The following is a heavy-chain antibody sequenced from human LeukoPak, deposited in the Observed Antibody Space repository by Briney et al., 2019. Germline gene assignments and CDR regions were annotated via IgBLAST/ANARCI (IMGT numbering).Heavy chain of an antibody. D-gene: IGHD3-22*01. CDR1: GGSISSYY. V-gene: IGHV4-59*01. CDR3: AREGHYYDSSGYYSNYYYYYMDV. J-gene: IGHJ6*03. Sequence: PSETLSLTCTVSGGSISSYYWSWTQQPPGKGLEWIGYIYYSGSTNYNPSLKSRVTISVDTSKNQFSLKLSSVTAADTAVYYCAREGHYYDSSGYYSNYYYYYMDVWGKGTTVTVSS. CDR2: IYYSGST.